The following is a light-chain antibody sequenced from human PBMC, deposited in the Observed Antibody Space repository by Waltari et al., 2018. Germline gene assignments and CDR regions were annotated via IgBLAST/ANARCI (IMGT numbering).Light chain of an antibody. J-gene: IGKJ5*01. V-gene: IGKV3-20*01. Sequence: EIVLTQSPGTLLLSPGESATLSCRASQSVSNNQLAWYQQSPGQAPRLVIYGAFARATAIPDRFSGTGSGTDFTLTISRLEPEDFAMYYCQQYGSSPLTFGQGTRLEIK. CDR1: QSVSNNQ. CDR3: QQYGSSPLT. CDR2: GAF.